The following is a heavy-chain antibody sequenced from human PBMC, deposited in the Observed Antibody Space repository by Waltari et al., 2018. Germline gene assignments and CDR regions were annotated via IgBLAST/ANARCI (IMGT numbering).Heavy chain of an antibody. J-gene: IGHJ4*02. CDR3: ARDGSSSEDARIDY. CDR2: IIPVLGTT. CDR1: VATFSSYV. Sequence: QVQLVQSGAEVKKPGSSVKVSCKASVATFSSYVITWVLQAPGQGLEWMGGIIPVLGTTNYAQKFQGRVTISTDVSTTTAYIDLSRLRSDDTAVYYCARDGSSSEDARIDYWGQGTLVTVSS. D-gene: IGHD6-6*01. V-gene: IGHV1-69*05.